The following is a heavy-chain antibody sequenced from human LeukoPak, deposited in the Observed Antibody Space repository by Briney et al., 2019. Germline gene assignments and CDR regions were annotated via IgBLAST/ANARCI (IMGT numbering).Heavy chain of an antibody. D-gene: IGHD6-13*01. Sequence: PGGSLRRSCAASGFTFSSYAMHWVRQGPGKGLGWVAVISYDGSNKYYADSVKGRFTISRDNSKNTLYLQMNSLRAEDTAVYYCARDFVAAGTIFDYWGQGTLVTVSS. V-gene: IGHV3-30*04. CDR2: ISYDGSNK. CDR3: ARDFVAAGTIFDY. J-gene: IGHJ4*02. CDR1: GFTFSSYA.